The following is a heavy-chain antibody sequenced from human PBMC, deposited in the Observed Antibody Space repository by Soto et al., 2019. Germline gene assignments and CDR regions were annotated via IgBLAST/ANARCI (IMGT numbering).Heavy chain of an antibody. CDR1: GGSFSGYY. Sequence: SETLSLTCAVYGGSFSGYYWSWIRQPPGKGLEWIGEINHSGSTNYNPSLKSRVTISVDTSKNQFSLKLSSVTAADTAVYYCASRPTGVPIWGQGTLVTVS. V-gene: IGHV4-34*01. D-gene: IGHD1-1*01. CDR2: INHSGST. CDR3: ASRPTGVPI. J-gene: IGHJ4*02.